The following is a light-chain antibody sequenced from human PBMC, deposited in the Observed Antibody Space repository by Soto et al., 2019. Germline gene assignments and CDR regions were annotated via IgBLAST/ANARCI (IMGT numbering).Light chain of an antibody. Sequence: EIVMTQSPATLSVSPGERATLSCRASQSISSNLVWYQQKAGQAPRLLIYQTSIRAAGIPARFSASGSGTDFTLTISDVQPEDFALYYCHQRQSWPRTFGQGTKVDIK. CDR2: QTS. CDR3: HQRQSWPRT. J-gene: IGKJ1*01. V-gene: IGKV3D-15*03. CDR1: QSISSN.